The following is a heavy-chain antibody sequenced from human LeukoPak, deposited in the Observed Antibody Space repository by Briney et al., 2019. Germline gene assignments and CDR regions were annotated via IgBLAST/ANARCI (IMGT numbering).Heavy chain of an antibody. CDR3: ARVVTIFGNQDWFDP. CDR1: GGSISSGGYS. V-gene: IGHV4-30-2*01. Sequence: PSETLSLTCAVSGGSISSGGYSWSWIRQPPGKGLEWIGYIYHSGSTYYNPSLKSRVTISVDRSKNQFSLKLSSVTAADTAVYYCARVVTIFGNQDWFDPLGPGNPGHRLL. D-gene: IGHD3-3*01. CDR2: IYHSGST. J-gene: IGHJ5*02.